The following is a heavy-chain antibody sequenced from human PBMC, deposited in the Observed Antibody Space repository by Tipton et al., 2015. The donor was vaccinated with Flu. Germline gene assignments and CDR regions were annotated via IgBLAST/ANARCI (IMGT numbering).Heavy chain of an antibody. CDR1: GGSFSGYY. Sequence: TLSLTCAVYGGSFSGYYWSWIRQPPGKGLEWIGEINHSGSTDYNPSLKSRVTISADTSKNQFSLKLSSVTAADTAVYYCASKVANWGVWEPLDYWGQGTLATVSS. J-gene: IGHJ4*02. D-gene: IGHD7-27*01. CDR2: INHSGST. CDR3: ASKVANWGVWEPLDY. V-gene: IGHV4-34*01.